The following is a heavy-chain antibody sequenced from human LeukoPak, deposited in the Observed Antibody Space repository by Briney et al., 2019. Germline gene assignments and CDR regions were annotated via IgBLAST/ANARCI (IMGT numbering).Heavy chain of an antibody. CDR2: VNHTGGI. CDR1: GGSFSGYS. CDR3: ARHSYSSNLRPDY. J-gene: IGHJ4*02. Sequence: PSETLSLTCAVYGGSFSGYSWSWIRQSPGQGLEWIGEVNHTGGITYNPSLKSRVTLSLDMSKNRFSLWLNSVTAADTAMYYCARHSYSSNLRPDYWGQGTLVTVSS. D-gene: IGHD6-13*01. V-gene: IGHV4-34*01.